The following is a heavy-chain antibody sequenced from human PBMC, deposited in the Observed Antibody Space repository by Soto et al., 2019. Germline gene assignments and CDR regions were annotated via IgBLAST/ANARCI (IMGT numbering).Heavy chain of an antibody. J-gene: IGHJ5*02. Sequence: ASVKVSCKASGGTFSSYAISWVRQAPGQGLEWMGWISAYNGNTNYAQKLQGRVTTTTDTSTSTAYMELRSLRSDDTAVYYCARDSFYYYDSSGLDPWGQGTLVTVSS. CDR2: ISAYNGNT. CDR1: GGTFSSYA. CDR3: ARDSFYYYDSSGLDP. V-gene: IGHV1-18*01. D-gene: IGHD3-22*01.